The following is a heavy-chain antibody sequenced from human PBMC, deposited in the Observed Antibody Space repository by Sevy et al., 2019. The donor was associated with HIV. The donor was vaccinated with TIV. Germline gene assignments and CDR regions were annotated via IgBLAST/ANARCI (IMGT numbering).Heavy chain of an antibody. CDR1: GFTFSSYA. CDR3: ARDQSSGWLNWFDP. Sequence: GGSLRLSCAASGFTFSSYAMHWVRQAPGKGLEWVADITYDGSNKYYEDSVKGRFTISRDNPKNTLYLQMNSLRAEDTAVYYCARDQSSGWLNWFDPWGQGTLVTVSS. D-gene: IGHD6-19*01. V-gene: IGHV3-30-3*01. J-gene: IGHJ5*02. CDR2: ITYDGSNK.